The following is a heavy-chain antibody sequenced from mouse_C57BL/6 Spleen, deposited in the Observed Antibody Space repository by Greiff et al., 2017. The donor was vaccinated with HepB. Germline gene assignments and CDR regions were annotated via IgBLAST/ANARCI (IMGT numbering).Heavy chain of an antibody. CDR3: ASIYYGY. CDR2: ISSGSSTI. Sequence: EVHLVESGGGLVKPGGSLKLSCAASGFTFSDYGMHWVRQAPEKGLEWVAYISSGSSTIYYADTVKGRFTISRDNAKNTLFLQMTSLRSEDTARYYWASIYYGYWGQGTTLTVSS. J-gene: IGHJ2*01. CDR1: GFTFSDYG. V-gene: IGHV5-17*01.